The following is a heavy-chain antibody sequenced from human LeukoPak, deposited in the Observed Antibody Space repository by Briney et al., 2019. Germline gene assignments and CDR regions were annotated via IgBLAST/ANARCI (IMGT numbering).Heavy chain of an antibody. CDR2: IYPGDSAT. D-gene: IGHD5-18*01. V-gene: IGHV5-51*01. CDR1: GYSFTSYW. CDR3: ARHVVSGYSYGHDAFDI. Sequence: AESLKISCKGSGYSFTSYWIGWVRQMPGKGLEWMGIIYPGDSATRYSPSFQGQVTISADKSTSTAYLQWSSLKASDTAMYYCARHVVSGYSYGHDAFDIWGQGTMVTVSS. J-gene: IGHJ3*02.